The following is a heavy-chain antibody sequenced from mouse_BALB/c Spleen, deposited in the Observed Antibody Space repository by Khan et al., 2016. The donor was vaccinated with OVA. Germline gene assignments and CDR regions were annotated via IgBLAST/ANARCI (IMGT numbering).Heavy chain of an antibody. V-gene: IGHV1-4*01. D-gene: IGHD1-1*01. J-gene: IGHJ2*01. CDR1: GYTFLNYR. CDR3: ARRSLRCDFDY. Sequence: QVQLKESGAELAKPGASVKLSCKASGYTFLNYRIIWVKQRHGKGLEWMGYFNTSIGFTEFNQYLKDKATLNTDKSTSTAYMQLNSLTSEDTAVYYWARRSLRCDFDYWGQGTTLTVSS. CDR2: FNTSIGFT.